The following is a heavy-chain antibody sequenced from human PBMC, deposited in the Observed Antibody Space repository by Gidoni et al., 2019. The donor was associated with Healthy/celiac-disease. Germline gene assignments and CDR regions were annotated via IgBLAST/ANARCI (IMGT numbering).Heavy chain of an antibody. CDR1: GGSISSSSYY. Sequence: QLQLHESVPGLVKPSETLSLSCTVSGGSISSSSYYCGWIRQPPGKGLEWIGSIYYSGSTYYNPSLKSRVTIAVDTSKNKFSLKLSSVTAADTAVYYCAKHGPGYSSSKTAFDIWGQGTMVTVSS. CDR2: IYYSGST. CDR3: AKHGPGYSSSKTAFDI. D-gene: IGHD6-13*01. V-gene: IGHV4-39*01. J-gene: IGHJ3*02.